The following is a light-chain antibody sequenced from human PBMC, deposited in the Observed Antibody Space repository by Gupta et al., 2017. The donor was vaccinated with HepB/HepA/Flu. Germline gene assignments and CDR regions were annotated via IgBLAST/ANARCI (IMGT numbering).Light chain of an antibody. Sequence: QSVLTQPPSVSGAPGQRVTISCTGSSSNIGGGYVVHWYQQLPGTAPKLLIYGNTNRPSGVPDRFSGSKSGTSASLTITGLQAEDEAHYYCQSFDNRLKRGFGGGTKLTVL. CDR1: SSNIGGGYV. V-gene: IGLV1-40*01. J-gene: IGLJ3*02. CDR2: GNT. CDR3: QSFDNRLKRG.